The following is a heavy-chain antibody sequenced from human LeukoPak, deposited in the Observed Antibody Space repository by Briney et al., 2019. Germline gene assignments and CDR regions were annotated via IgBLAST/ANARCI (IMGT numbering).Heavy chain of an antibody. Sequence: SETLSLTCAVYGGSFSNYYWGWIRPPPGKGLEWIGSIYHSGSTYYNPSLKSRVTISVDTSKNQFSLKLSSVTAADTAVYYCARGNYGDYGLAYYYYYYMDVWGKGTTVTVSS. D-gene: IGHD4-17*01. CDR3: ARGNYGDYGLAYYYYYYMDV. V-gene: IGHV4-38-2*01. CDR2: IYHSGST. CDR1: GGSFSNYY. J-gene: IGHJ6*03.